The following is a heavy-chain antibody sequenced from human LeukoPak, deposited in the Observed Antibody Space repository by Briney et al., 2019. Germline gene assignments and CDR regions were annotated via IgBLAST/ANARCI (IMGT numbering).Heavy chain of an antibody. D-gene: IGHD3-16*01. V-gene: IGHV3-23*01. Sequence: PGGSLRLSCAASGFTFSSYAMSWVRQAPGKGLEWVSAISGSGGSTYYADSVKGRFTISRDNSKNTLYLQMNSLRAEDTAVYYCAKDESDYVWGSTVDYWGQGTLVTVSS. J-gene: IGHJ4*02. CDR1: GFTFSSYA. CDR2: ISGSGGST. CDR3: AKDESDYVWGSTVDY.